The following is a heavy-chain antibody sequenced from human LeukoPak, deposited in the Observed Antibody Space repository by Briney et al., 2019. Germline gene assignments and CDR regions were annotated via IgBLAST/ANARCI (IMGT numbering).Heavy chain of an antibody. J-gene: IGHJ5*02. CDR3: ASGLGRRPNWFDP. D-gene: IGHD7-27*01. CDR1: GGSFSGYY. Sequence: SETLSLTCAVYGGSFSGYYWSWIRQPPGKGLEWIGEINHSGSTNYNPSLKSRVTISVDTSKNQFSLKLSSVTAADTAVYYCASGLGRRPNWFDPRGQGTLVTVSS. V-gene: IGHV4-34*01. CDR2: INHSGST.